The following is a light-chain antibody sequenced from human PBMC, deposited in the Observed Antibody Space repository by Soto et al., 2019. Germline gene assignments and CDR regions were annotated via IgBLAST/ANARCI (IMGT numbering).Light chain of an antibody. CDR2: GAS. Sequence: EIVMTQSPATLSVSPWERATLSCRASQSVSSNLAWYQQKPGQAPRLLIYGASNRASGIPDRISGSGSGTDFTLTISRLEPEDFAVYYCQQYGSSPQTFGQGTKVDI. V-gene: IGKV3-20*01. CDR1: QSVSSN. J-gene: IGKJ1*01. CDR3: QQYGSSPQT.